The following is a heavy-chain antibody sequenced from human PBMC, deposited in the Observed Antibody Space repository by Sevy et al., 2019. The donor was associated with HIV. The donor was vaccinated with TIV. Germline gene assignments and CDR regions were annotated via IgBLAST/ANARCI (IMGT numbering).Heavy chain of an antibody. V-gene: IGHV3-23*01. CDR1: GFTFSSYA. D-gene: IGHD3-16*02. J-gene: IGHJ4*02. CDR3: AKTIGPMITFGGVIVMGYFDY. CDR2: ISGSGGST. Sequence: GGSLRLSCAASGFTFSSYAMSWVRQAPGKGLEWVSAISGSGGSTYYADSVKGRFTISRDNSRNTLYLKTNSLRAEDTAVYYCAKTIGPMITFGGVIVMGYFDYWGQGTLVTVSS.